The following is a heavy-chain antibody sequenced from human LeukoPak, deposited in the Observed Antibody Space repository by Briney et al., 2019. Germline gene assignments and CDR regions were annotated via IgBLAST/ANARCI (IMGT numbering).Heavy chain of an antibody. V-gene: IGHV1-2*02. Sequence: PVASVKVSCKASGYTFTGYYMHWVRQAPGQGLEWMGWINPNSGGTNYAQKFQGRVTMTRDTSISTAYMELSRLRSDDTAVYYCAREDPSQWKMTTYEGDFDYWGQGTLVTVSS. CDR2: INPNSGGT. CDR1: GYTFTGYY. CDR3: AREDPSQWKMTTYEGDFDY. D-gene: IGHD5-24*01. J-gene: IGHJ4*02.